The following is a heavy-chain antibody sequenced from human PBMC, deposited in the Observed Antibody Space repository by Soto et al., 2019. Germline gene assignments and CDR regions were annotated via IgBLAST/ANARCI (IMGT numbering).Heavy chain of an antibody. CDR3: ATDVHCSGGSCYSVYVY. D-gene: IGHD2-15*01. Sequence: VASVKVSCQVSGYTLTELFMHWVRQAPGKGLEGMGGFDPEDGETIYAQKFQGRVTMTEDTSTDTAYMELSSLRSEDTAVYYCATDVHCSGGSCYSVYVYWGQGTLVTVSS. J-gene: IGHJ4*02. CDR1: GYTLTELF. CDR2: FDPEDGET. V-gene: IGHV1-24*01.